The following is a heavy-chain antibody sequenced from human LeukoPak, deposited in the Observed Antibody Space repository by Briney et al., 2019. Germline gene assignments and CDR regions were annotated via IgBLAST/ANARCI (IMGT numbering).Heavy chain of an antibody. CDR1: GGSFSGYY. CDR3: ARDLDYVWGSYRYGYFDY. CDR2: INHSGST. Sequence: SETLSLTCAVYGGSFSGYYWSWIRQPPGKGLEWIGEINHSGSTYYNPSLKSRVTISVDTSKNQFSLKLSSVTAADTAVYYCARDLDYVWGSYRYGYFDYWGQGTLVTVSS. J-gene: IGHJ4*02. D-gene: IGHD3-16*02. V-gene: IGHV4-34*01.